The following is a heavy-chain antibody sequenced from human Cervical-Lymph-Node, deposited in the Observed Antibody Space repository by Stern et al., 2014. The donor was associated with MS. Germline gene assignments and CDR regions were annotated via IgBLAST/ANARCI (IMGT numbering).Heavy chain of an antibody. CDR1: GGSISSGDYF. V-gene: IGHV4-30-4*01. Sequence: QLQLQESGPGLVKPSQTLSLTCSVSGGSISSGDYFWSWIRQPPRKGLEWVGYIHYNGCTHYSPSRQSRVTISMDTSKTQLSLSLRSVTAADTAVYFCARAPDAADEAEVFDHWGQGVLVTVSS. D-gene: IGHD6-25*01. J-gene: IGHJ4*02. CDR3: ARAPDAADEAEVFDH. CDR2: IHYNGCT.